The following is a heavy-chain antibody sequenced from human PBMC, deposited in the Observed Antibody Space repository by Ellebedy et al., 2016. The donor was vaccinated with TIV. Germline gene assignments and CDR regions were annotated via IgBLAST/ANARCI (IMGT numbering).Heavy chain of an antibody. CDR1: GFILSSYD. CDR2: IKHDGSDK. V-gene: IGHV3-7*03. J-gene: IGHJ4*02. Sequence: GGSLRLSCAASGFILSSYDMHWVRQAPGKGLEWVANIKHDGSDKYYVDSVKGRFTISRDNAKNSLYLHMDSLRAEDTAVYYCARDHPSAYYEYWGQGTLVTVSS. CDR3: ARDHPSAYYEY. D-gene: IGHD2-21*01.